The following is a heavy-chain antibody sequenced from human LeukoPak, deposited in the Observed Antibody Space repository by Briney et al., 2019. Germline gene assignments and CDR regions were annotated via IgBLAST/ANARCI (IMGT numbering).Heavy chain of an antibody. D-gene: IGHD6-19*01. CDR3: ARLFVAGSFAFDY. CDR1: GFTFSRHW. CDR2: IKQDGSEK. V-gene: IGHV3-7*01. J-gene: IGHJ4*02. Sequence: GGSLRLSCAASGFTFSRHWMSWVRQAPGKGLEWVANIKQDGSEKYYVDSVKGRFTISRDNAKNSLYLQMNSLRAEDTAVSYCARLFVAGSFAFDYWGQGTLVTVSS.